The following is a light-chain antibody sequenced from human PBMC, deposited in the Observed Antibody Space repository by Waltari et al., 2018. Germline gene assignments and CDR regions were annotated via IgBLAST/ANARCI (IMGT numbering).Light chain of an antibody. CDR3: QQYYSIPYT. Sequence: DIVMTQSPDSLAVSLGERATINCKSSQSVLYSSNNKNYLACYQQKPGQPPKLLIYWASTREAGVPDRFSGSGSGTDFTLTISSLQAEDVAVYYCQQYYSIPYTFGQGTKLEIK. V-gene: IGKV4-1*01. CDR2: WAS. J-gene: IGKJ2*01. CDR1: QSVLYSSNNKNY.